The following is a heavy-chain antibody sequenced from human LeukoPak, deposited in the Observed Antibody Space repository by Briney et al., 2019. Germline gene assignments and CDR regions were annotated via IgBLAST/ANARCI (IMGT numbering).Heavy chain of an antibody. CDR3: ARGGGSSPFGP. J-gene: IGHJ5*02. D-gene: IGHD3-16*01. V-gene: IGHV1-3*01. Sequence: ASVKVSCKASGYTFTSYAMRWVRQAPGQRLEWMGWINAGNGNTKYSQKFQGRVTITRDTSASTAYMELSSLRSEDTAVYYCARGGGSSPFGPWGQGTLVTVSS. CDR1: GYTFTSYA. CDR2: INAGNGNT.